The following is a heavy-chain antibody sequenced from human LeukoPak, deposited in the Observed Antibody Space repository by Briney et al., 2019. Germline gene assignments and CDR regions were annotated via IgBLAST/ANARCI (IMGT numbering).Heavy chain of an antibody. CDR3: AKTPWYYYDSSGYSKGIDY. CDR1: GFTFSSYA. D-gene: IGHD3-22*01. CDR2: ISGSGGST. Sequence: PGGSLRLSCAASGFTFSSYAMSWVRQAPGKGLEWVSAISGSGGSTYYADSVKGRFTISRDNSKNTLYLQMNSLRAEDTAVYYCAKTPWYYYDSSGYSKGIDYWGQGTLVTVSS. J-gene: IGHJ4*02. V-gene: IGHV3-23*01.